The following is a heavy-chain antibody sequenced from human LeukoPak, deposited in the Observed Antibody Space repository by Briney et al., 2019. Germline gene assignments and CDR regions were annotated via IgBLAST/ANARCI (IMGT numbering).Heavy chain of an antibody. CDR3: ARDNKVGYGGTYYYYYYMDV. J-gene: IGHJ6*03. CDR2: ISSSSSYI. V-gene: IGHV3-21*01. Sequence: GGSLRLSCAASGFTFSSYSMNWVRQAPGKGLEWVSSISSSSSYIYYADSVKGRFTISRDNAKNSLYLQMNSLRAEDTAVYYCARDNKVGYGGTYYYYYYMDVWGKGTTVTVSS. CDR1: GFTFSSYS. D-gene: IGHD4-23*01.